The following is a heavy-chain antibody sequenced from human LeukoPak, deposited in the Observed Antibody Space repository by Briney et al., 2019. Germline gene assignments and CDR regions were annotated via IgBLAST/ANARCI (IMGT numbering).Heavy chain of an antibody. CDR1: GGSISSGDYY. CDR3: ARDGHDYGDLTPSFDY. J-gene: IGHJ4*02. V-gene: IGHV4-30-4*01. Sequence: SETLSLTCTVSGGSISSGDYYWSWIRQPPGKGLEWIGYIYYSGSTYYNPSLKSRVTISVDTSKNQFSLKLSSVTAADTAVYYCARDGHDYGDLTPSFDYWGQGTLVTVPS. CDR2: IYYSGST. D-gene: IGHD4-17*01.